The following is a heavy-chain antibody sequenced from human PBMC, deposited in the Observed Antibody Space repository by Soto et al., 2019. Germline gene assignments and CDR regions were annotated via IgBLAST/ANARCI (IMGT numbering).Heavy chain of an antibody. V-gene: IGHV5-51*01. CDR2: IYPGDSDT. D-gene: IGHD2-2*01. J-gene: IGHJ6*02. CDR3: ARHVGCSSTSCYYYYYYYGMDV. CDR1: GYSFTSDW. Sequence: GESLKISCKGSGYSFTSDWIGWVRRMPGKGLEWMGIIYPGDSDTRYSPSFQGQVTISADKSISTAYLQWSSLKASDTAMYYCARHVGCSSTSCYYYYYYYGMDVWGQGTTVTVSS.